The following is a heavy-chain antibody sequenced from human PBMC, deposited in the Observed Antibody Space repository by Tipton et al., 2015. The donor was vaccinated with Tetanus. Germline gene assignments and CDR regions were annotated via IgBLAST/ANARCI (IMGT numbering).Heavy chain of an antibody. CDR2: VDDSGST. CDR3: ARANNEFPKKGPFDS. J-gene: IGHJ4*02. V-gene: IGHV4-34*01. CDR1: GGSLSRYY. Sequence: TLSLICAVYGGSLSRYYWTWIRQPPGKGLEWIGEVDDSGSTNYSPSLKSRVTISLDTSKNEFSLRLTSVTAADTAVYYCARANNEFPKKGPFDSWGQGSLVIVSS. D-gene: IGHD1-1*01.